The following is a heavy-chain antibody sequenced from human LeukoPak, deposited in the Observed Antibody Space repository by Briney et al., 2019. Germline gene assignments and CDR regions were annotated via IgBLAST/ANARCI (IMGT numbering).Heavy chain of an antibody. Sequence: PGGSLRLSCAASGFTFSSYGMQWVRQAPGKGLEWVAVIWYDGSNKYYADSVKGRFTISRDNSKNTLYLQMNSLRAEDTAVYYCAKDLRNDILTGYSGDYYMDVWGKGTTVTVSS. V-gene: IGHV3-33*06. CDR2: IWYDGSNK. CDR1: GFTFSSYG. D-gene: IGHD3-9*01. CDR3: AKDLRNDILTGYSGDYYMDV. J-gene: IGHJ6*03.